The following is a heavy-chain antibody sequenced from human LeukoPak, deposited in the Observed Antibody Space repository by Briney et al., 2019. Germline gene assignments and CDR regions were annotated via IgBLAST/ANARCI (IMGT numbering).Heavy chain of an antibody. CDR2: INPNSGGT. CDR3: ARLSTVVTHFDY. D-gene: IGHD4-23*01. V-gene: IGHV1-2*02. Sequence: ASVKVSCKASGYTLTGYYMHWVRQAPGQGLEWMGWINPNSGGTNYAQKFQGRVTMTRDTSISTAYMELSRLRSDDTAVYYCARLSTVVTHFDYWGQGTLVTVSS. CDR1: GYTLTGYY. J-gene: IGHJ4*02.